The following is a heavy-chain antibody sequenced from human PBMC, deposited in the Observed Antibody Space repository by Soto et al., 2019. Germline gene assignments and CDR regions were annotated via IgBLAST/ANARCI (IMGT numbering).Heavy chain of an antibody. V-gene: IGHV3-72*01. D-gene: IGHD1-26*01. CDR1: GFTFSDHY. J-gene: IGHJ4*01. CDR3: ARGSRSGRKDY. CDR2: TRNKANSYTT. Sequence: GGSLRLSCAASGFTFSDHYMDWVRQAPGKGLEWVGRTRNKANSYTTEYAASVKGRFTISRDDSKNSLYLQMNSLKTEDTAEYYGARGSRSGRKDYWGHGTLVTVSS.